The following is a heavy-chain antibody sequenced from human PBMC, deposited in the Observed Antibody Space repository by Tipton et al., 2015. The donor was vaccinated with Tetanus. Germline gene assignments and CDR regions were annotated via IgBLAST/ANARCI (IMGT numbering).Heavy chain of an antibody. CDR3: AREGRIAEKNWYFDL. D-gene: IGHD6-13*01. J-gene: IGHJ2*01. V-gene: IGHV1-46*01. CDR2: INTSGGST. CDR1: GYTFTSYY. Sequence: QLVQSGAEVKKPGASVKVSCKASGYTFTSYYMHWVRQAPGQGLEWMGIINTSGGSTSYAQKFQGRVTMTRDTSTSTVYMELSSLRSEDTAVYYCAREGRIAEKNWYFDLWGRGTLVTVSS.